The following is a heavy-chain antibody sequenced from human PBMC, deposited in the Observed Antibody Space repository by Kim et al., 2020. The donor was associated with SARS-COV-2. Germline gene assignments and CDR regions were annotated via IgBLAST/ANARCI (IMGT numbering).Heavy chain of an antibody. CDR1: GFTVTTYW. V-gene: IGHV3-74*01. D-gene: IGHD4-4*01. Sequence: GGSLRLSCAASGFTVTTYWMHWVRQAPGKGLVWVSRIKSEGTGISYADSVKGRFTISRDNANNTLYLQMDNLRDEDTAVYYCASDTVLYGLDVWGQGASGTLSS. J-gene: IGHJ6*02. CDR2: IKSEGTGI. CDR3: ASDTVLYGLDV.